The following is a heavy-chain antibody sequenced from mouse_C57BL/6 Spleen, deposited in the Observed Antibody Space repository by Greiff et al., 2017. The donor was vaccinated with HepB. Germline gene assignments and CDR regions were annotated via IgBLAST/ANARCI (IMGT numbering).Heavy chain of an antibody. D-gene: IGHD1-1*01. CDR2: IDPSDSET. CDR1: GYTFTSYW. Sequence: QVQLQQPGAELVRPGSSVKLSCKASGYTFTSYWMHWVKQRPIQGLEWIGNIDPSDSETHYNQKFKDKATLTVDKSSSTAYMQLSSLTSEDSAVYYCARGDYYGSSLWYFDVWGTGTTVTVSS. J-gene: IGHJ1*03. CDR3: ARGDYYGSSLWYFDV. V-gene: IGHV1-52*01.